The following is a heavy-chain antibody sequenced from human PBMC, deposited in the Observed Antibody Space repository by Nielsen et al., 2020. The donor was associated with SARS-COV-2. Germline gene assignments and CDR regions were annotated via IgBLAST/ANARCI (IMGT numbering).Heavy chain of an antibody. V-gene: IGHV4-4*02. CDR3: ARDCSGGSCYSFVY. J-gene: IGHJ4*02. CDR2: IYHSGST. CDR1: GGSISSSNW. Sequence: SETLSLTCAVSGGSISSSNWWSWVRQPPGKGLEWIGEIYHSGSTNYNPSLKSRVTISVDKSKNQFSLKLSSVTAADTAVYYCARDCSGGSCYSFVYWGQGTLVTVSS. D-gene: IGHD2-15*01.